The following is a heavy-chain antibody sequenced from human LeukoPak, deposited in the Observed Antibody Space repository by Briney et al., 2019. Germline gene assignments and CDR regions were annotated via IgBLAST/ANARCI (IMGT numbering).Heavy chain of an antibody. D-gene: IGHD3-22*01. J-gene: IGHJ4*02. Sequence: ASVKVSCKASGYTFTAYYMHWVRQAPGQGLEWMGWINPNSGGTNYAQKFQGWVTMTRDTSISTAYMELSRLRSDDTAVYYCARPIYYYDSRGYYYDNFDYWGQGTLVTVSS. CDR3: ARPIYYYDSRGYYYDNFDY. CDR1: GYTFTAYY. V-gene: IGHV1-2*04. CDR2: INPNSGGT.